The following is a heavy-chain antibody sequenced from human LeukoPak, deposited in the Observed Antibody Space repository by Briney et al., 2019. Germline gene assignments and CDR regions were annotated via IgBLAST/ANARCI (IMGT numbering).Heavy chain of an antibody. J-gene: IGHJ4*02. CDR3: ARHSPVAGDY. CDR1: GGSMSRYY. Sequence: SETLSLTCSVSGGSMSRYYWGWIRQPPGKGLEWIGSIYYSGSTYYNPSLKSRVTISVDTSKNQFSLKLSSVTAADTAVYYCARHSPVAGDYWGQGTLVTVSS. CDR2: IYYSGST. V-gene: IGHV4-39*01. D-gene: IGHD6-19*01.